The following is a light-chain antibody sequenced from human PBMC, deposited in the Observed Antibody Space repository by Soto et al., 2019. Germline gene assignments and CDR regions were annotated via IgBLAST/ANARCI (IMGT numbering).Light chain of an antibody. CDR2: GNT. Sequence: QSVLTQPPSVSGAPGQRVTISCPGSSSNIGAGYDVHWYQQLPGRAPKLLIYGNTNRPSGVPDRFSGSKSGTSASLAITRLQAEDEADYYCLSFDSSLSVVFGGGTKVTVL. CDR3: LSFDSSLSVV. J-gene: IGLJ2*01. V-gene: IGLV1-40*01. CDR1: SSNIGAGYD.